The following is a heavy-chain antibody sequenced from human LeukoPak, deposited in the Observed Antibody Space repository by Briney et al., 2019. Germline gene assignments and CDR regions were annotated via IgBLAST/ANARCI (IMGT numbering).Heavy chain of an antibody. V-gene: IGHV3-48*04. D-gene: IGHD3-10*01. Sequence: GGSLRLSCAASGFTFSSYSMNWVRQAPGKGLEWVSYVSSSSSTIYYADSVKGRFTISRDNAKNSLYLQMNSLRAEDTAVYYCARARPFTMVRGVDFDYWGQGTLVTVSS. CDR3: ARARPFTMVRGVDFDY. CDR1: GFTFSSYS. CDR2: VSSSSSTI. J-gene: IGHJ4*02.